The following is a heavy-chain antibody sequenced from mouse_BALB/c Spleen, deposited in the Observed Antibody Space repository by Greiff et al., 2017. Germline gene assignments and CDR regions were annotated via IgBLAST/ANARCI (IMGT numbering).Heavy chain of an antibody. J-gene: IGHJ4*01. CDR1: GFTFSSYA. CDR3: ARGRGTTVVANYYAMDY. D-gene: IGHD1-1*01. CDR2: ISSGGST. Sequence: EVHLVESGGGLVKPGGSLKLSCAASGFTFSSYAMSWVRQTPEKRLEWVASISSGGSTYYPDSVKGRFTISRDNARNILYLQMSSLRSEDTAMYYCARGRGTTVVANYYAMDYWGQGTSVTVSA. V-gene: IGHV5-6-5*01.